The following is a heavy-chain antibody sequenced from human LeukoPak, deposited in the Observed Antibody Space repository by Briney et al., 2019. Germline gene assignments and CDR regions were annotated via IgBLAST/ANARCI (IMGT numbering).Heavy chain of an antibody. D-gene: IGHD3-16*01. J-gene: IGHJ3*02. CDR1: GGSISSNSYY. CDR2: IYYSGST. V-gene: IGHV4-39*07. CDR3: ASTKAYRGTGAFDI. Sequence: SPSETLSLTCTVSGGSISSNSYYWGWIRQPPGKGLEWIGSIYYSGSTYYNPSLKSRVTISVDTSKNQFSLKLSSVTAADTAVYYCASTKAYRGTGAFDIWGQGTMVTVSS.